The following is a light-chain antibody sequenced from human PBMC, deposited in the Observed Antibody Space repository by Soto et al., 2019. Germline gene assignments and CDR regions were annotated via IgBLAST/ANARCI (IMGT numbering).Light chain of an antibody. CDR2: EGT. Sequence: QSVLTQPASVSGSPGQSITISCTGTTSDIGGYNYVSWFQQHPGKAPKLVISEGTNRPAGVSNRFSGSKSGNTASQTISGLQAEDEADYYCCSYTSSSPWVFGGGTKLTVL. CDR1: TSDIGGYNY. CDR3: CSYTSSSPWV. V-gene: IGLV2-14*01. J-gene: IGLJ3*02.